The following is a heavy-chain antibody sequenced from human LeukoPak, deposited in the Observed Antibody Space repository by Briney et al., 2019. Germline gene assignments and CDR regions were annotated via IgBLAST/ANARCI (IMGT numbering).Heavy chain of an antibody. J-gene: IGHJ4*02. V-gene: IGHV3-23*01. CDR3: AKDFRVSY. Sequence: PGGSLRLSCAASGFTFSSNAMAWVRQAPGKGLEWVSAIRGNDGATYYADSVKGRFTISRDNSKNTVSLQMNSLRAEDTAVYYCAKDFRVSYWGREPWSPSPQ. CDR1: GFTFSSNA. CDR2: IRGNDGAT.